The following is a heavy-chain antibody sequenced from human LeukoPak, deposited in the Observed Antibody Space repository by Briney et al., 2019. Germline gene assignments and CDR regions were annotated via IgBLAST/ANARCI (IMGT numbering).Heavy chain of an antibody. J-gene: IGHJ4*02. Sequence: SETLSLTCAVYGGSFSGYDWSWIRQPPGKGLEWIGEINHSGSTNYNPSLKSRVTISVDTSKNQFSLKLSSVTAADTAVYYCASAILEAADSRFDYWGQGTLVTVSS. CDR1: GGSFSGYD. CDR3: ASAILEAADSRFDY. CDR2: INHSGST. D-gene: IGHD3-3*01. V-gene: IGHV4-34*01.